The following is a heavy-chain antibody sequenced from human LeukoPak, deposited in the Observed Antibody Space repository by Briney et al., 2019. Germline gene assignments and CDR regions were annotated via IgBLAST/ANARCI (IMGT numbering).Heavy chain of an antibody. D-gene: IGHD4/OR15-4a*01. CDR2: ISSSSSTI. J-gene: IGHJ4*02. Sequence: GGSLRLSCAASGFTFSSYEMNWVRQAPGKGLEWVSYISSSSSTIYYADSVKGRFTISRDNSKNTLYLQMNSLRAEDTAVYYCARRAGAYSHPYDYWGQGTLVTVSS. CDR1: GFTFSSYE. CDR3: ARRAGAYSHPYDY. V-gene: IGHV3-48*01.